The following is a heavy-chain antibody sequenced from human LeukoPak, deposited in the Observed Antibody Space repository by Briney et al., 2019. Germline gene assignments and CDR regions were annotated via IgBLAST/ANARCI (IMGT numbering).Heavy chain of an antibody. CDR2: ICVSGNT. Sequence: GGSLRLSCAVSGFTFSNYGMSWVRQAPGKGLEWVSVICVSGNTFYSDSVKGRFTISRDNSKNTLYLQMDNLRDEDTAVYYCAKRDSSGSYSFDTRGHGILVTASS. CDR1: GFTFSNYG. V-gene: IGHV3-23*01. J-gene: IGHJ4*01. CDR3: AKRDSSGSYSFDT. D-gene: IGHD3-22*01.